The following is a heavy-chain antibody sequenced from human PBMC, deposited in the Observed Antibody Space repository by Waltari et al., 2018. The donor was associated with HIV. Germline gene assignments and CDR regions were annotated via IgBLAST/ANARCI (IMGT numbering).Heavy chain of an antibody. V-gene: IGHV3-21*01. CDR3: ARFGAGAGNYFFDY. Sequence: VLLVESGGGLVKPGGSLRLSCVASGFTFTGYSLTWDRQAPGKGLEWVASISGIGTYTYYADSLKGRLIISRDDAANSLYLQMNSLRAEDTAVYYCARFGAGAGNYFFDYWGQGTLVTVSS. J-gene: IGHJ4*02. D-gene: IGHD3-16*01. CDR2: ISGIGTYT. CDR1: GFTFTGYS.